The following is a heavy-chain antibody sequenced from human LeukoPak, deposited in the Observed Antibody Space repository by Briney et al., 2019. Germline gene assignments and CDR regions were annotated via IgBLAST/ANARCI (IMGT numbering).Heavy chain of an antibody. CDR2: IYTSGST. V-gene: IGHV4-61*02. CDR3: ARAEGGYYDSSGDYWFDP. J-gene: IGHJ5*02. D-gene: IGHD3-22*01. Sequence: SQTLSLTCTVSGVSISSGSYYWSWIRQPAGKGLEWIVRIYTSGSTNYNPSLKSRVTISVDTSKNQFSLKLSSVTAADTAVYYCARAEGGYYDSSGDYWFDPWGQGTLVTVSS. CDR1: GVSISSGSYY.